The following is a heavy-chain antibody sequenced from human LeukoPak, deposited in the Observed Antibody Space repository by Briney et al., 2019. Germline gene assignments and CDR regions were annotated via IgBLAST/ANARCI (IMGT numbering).Heavy chain of an antibody. J-gene: IGHJ5*02. CDR3: ARGPREQQLFKNWFDP. CDR2: IFIDGST. D-gene: IGHD6-13*01. CDR1: GVTVSSNY. Sequence: GGSLRLSYAASGVTVSSNYMSWVRQAPGKGLEWVSVIFIDGSTLYADSVKGRFTISRDNAKNSLYLQMNSLRAEDTAVYYCARGPREQQLFKNWFDPWGQGTLVTVSS. V-gene: IGHV3-53*01.